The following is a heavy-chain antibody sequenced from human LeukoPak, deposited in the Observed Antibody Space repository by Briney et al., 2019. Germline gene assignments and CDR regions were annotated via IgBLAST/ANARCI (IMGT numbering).Heavy chain of an antibody. Sequence: PSETLSLTCAVYGGSFSGYYWSWIRQPPGKGLEWIGEINHSGSTNYNPSLKSRVTTSVDTSKNQFSLKLSSVTAADTAVYYCARGSGYSDYWGQGTLVTVSS. J-gene: IGHJ4*02. D-gene: IGHD3-3*01. V-gene: IGHV4-34*01. CDR1: GGSFSGYY. CDR3: ARGSGYSDY. CDR2: INHSGST.